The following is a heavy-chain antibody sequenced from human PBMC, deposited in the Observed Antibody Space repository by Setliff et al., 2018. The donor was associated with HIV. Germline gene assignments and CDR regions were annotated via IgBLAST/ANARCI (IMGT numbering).Heavy chain of an antibody. J-gene: IGHJ6*03. D-gene: IGHD3-10*01. CDR3: ACTYYYGSGSPGSYYYYMDV. V-gene: IGHV1-46*01. CDR1: GYTFTSYY. Sequence: ASVKVSCKASGYTFTSYYMHWLRQAPGQGLEWMGIINPSGGSTSYAQKFQGRVTMTRDTSTSTVYMELSSLRSEDPPVYYCACTYYYGSGSPGSYYYYMDVWGKGTTVTVSS. CDR2: INPSGGST.